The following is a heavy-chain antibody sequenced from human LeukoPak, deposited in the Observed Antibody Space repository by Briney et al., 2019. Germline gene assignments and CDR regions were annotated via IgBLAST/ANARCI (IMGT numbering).Heavy chain of an antibody. J-gene: IGHJ6*04. V-gene: IGHV1-69*13. CDR2: IIPIFGTA. D-gene: IGHD2-15*01. Sequence: SVKVSCKATGGTFSSYAISWVRQAPGQGLEWMGGIIPIFGTANYAQKFQGRVTITADESTSTAYMELSSLRSEDTAVYYCASGAPGLSYCSGGSCYTAPYYYYYGMDVWGKGTTVTVSS. CDR1: GGTFSSYA. CDR3: ASGAPGLSYCSGGSCYTAPYYYYYGMDV.